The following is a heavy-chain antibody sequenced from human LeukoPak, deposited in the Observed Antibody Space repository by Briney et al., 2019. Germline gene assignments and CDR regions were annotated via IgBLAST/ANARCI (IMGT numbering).Heavy chain of an antibody. Sequence: GGSLRLSCTASGFTFSTYSMNWVRQAPGRGLEWVSYISGSSSSSDGGAIQYADSVKGRFTISRDNDKNTLYLQMNSLRAEDTAVYYCVKDLGRYRNNCFDYWGQGTLVTVSS. CDR3: VKDLGRYRNNCFDY. CDR2: ISGSSSSSDGGAI. V-gene: IGHV3-48*01. D-gene: IGHD1-26*01. CDR1: GFTFSTYS. J-gene: IGHJ4*02.